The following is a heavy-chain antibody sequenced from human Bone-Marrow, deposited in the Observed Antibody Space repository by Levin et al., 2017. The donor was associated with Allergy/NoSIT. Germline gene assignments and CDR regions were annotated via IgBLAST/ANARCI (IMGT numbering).Heavy chain of an antibody. CDR3: ARDYGPTIAAAGTDY. CDR1: GFTFSNSD. J-gene: IGHJ4*02. CDR2: ITTTSSYI. V-gene: IGHV3-21*01. Sequence: KPGGSLRLSCAASGFTFSNSDMNWVRQAPGKGLEWVSSITTTSSYIYYADSVKGRFTISRDNAKNSLYLQMNSLRAEDTAVYYCARDYGPTIAAAGTDYWGQGTLVTVSS. D-gene: IGHD6-13*01.